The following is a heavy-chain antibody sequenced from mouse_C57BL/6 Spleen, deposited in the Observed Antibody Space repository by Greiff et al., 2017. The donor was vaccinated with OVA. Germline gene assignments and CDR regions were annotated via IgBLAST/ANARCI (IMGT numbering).Heavy chain of an antibody. Sequence: QVQLQQSGPGLVQPSQSLSITCTVSGFSLTSYGVHWVRQSPGKGLEWLGVIWRGGSTDYNAAFMSRLSITKANPKSQVFYKKNHLQADDTAIYYCAKNNNYDDDGDAMDYWGQGTSVTVSS. CDR1: GFSLTSYG. CDR2: IWRGGST. CDR3: AKNNNYDDDGDAMDY. J-gene: IGHJ4*01. V-gene: IGHV2-5*01. D-gene: IGHD2-4*01.